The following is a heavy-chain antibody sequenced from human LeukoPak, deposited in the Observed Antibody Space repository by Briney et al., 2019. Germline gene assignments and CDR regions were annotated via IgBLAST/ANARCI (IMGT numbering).Heavy chain of an antibody. CDR3: ARDLHILTGYYRGGYYYYAMDV. V-gene: IGHV4-4*07. J-gene: IGHJ6*02. D-gene: IGHD3-9*01. Sequence: PSETLSLTCAVSGGSISSYFWSWIRQPAGKGLEWVGRIYTSGSNNYNPSSKSRVTMSVYTSKNQFSLKLSTVTAADTAVYYCARDLHILTGYYRGGYYYYAMDVWGQGTTVTVSS. CDR1: GGSISSYF. CDR2: IYTSGSN.